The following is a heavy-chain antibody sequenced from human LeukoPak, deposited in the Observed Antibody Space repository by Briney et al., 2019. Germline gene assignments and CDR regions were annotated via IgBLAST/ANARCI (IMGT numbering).Heavy chain of an antibody. J-gene: IGHJ4*02. CDR3: AKDRGFGVANYYFDY. D-gene: IGHD3-3*01. Sequence: PGGSLRLSCAASGFTFDDYAMLWVRQAPGKGLEWVSLISWDGGSTYYADSVKGRFTISRDNSKNSLYLQMNSLRAEDTALYYCAKDRGFGVANYYFDYWGQGTLVTVSS. CDR1: GFTFDDYA. CDR2: ISWDGGST. V-gene: IGHV3-43D*03.